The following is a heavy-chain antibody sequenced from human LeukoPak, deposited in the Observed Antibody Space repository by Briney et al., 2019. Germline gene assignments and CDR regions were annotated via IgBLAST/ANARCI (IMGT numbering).Heavy chain of an antibody. J-gene: IGHJ5*02. CDR3: AAITMIDWFDP. D-gene: IGHD3-22*01. CDR1: GGSISSYY. Sequence: SETLSLXCTVSGGSISSYYWRWIRQPPGKGLEWIGYIYYSGSTNYNPSLKSRVTISVDTSKNQFSLKLSSVTAADTAVYYCAAITMIDWFDPWGQGTLVTVSS. V-gene: IGHV4-59*01. CDR2: IYYSGST.